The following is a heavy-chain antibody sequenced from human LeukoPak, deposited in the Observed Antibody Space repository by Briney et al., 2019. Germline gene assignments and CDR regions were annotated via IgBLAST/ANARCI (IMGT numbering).Heavy chain of an antibody. Sequence: ASVKVSCKASGYTFTGYYMHWVRQAPGQGLEWMGWINPNSGGTNYAQKFQGRVTMTRDTSISTAYMELSRLRSDDTAVYYCARPVWAYCSSTSCPFDDYWGQGTLVTVSS. V-gene: IGHV1-2*02. CDR3: ARPVWAYCSSTSCPFDDY. CDR1: GYTFTGYY. D-gene: IGHD2-2*01. J-gene: IGHJ4*02. CDR2: INPNSGGT.